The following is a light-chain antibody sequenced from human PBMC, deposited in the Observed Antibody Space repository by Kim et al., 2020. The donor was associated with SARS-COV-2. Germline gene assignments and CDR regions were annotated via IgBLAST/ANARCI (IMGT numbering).Light chain of an antibody. CDR3: QQSYNTPRT. CDR1: QNIRTY. CDR2: GAS. J-gene: IGKJ1*01. V-gene: IGKV1-39*01. Sequence: DIQMTQSPSSLSASVGDRVTITCRASQNIRTYLNLFQQTPGKAPRLLMFGASNLQSGVPSRFSGSGSGTDFTLTISSLQPEDFATYYCQQSYNTPRTFGQGTKVDIK.